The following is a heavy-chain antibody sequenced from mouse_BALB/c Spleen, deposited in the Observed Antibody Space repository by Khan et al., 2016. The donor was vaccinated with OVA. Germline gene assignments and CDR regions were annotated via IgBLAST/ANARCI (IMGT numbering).Heavy chain of an antibody. V-gene: IGHV3-2*02. D-gene: IGHD2-3*01. Sequence: VQLKESGPGLVKPSQSLSLTCTVTGYSITSDYAWNWIRQFPGNKLEWMGYISSSGSTNYNPVLKSRISITRDTSKNQFFLQMNSVTNEDTATYYCARDGSRYNYAMDYWGQGTSVTVSS. CDR3: ARDGSRYNYAMDY. CDR2: ISSSGST. J-gene: IGHJ4*01. CDR1: GYSITSDYA.